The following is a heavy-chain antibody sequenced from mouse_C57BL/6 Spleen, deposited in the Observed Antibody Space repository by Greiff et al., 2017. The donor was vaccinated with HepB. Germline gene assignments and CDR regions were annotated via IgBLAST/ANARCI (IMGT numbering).Heavy chain of an antibody. CDR2: ISSGSSTI. CDR1: GFTFSDYG. J-gene: IGHJ3*01. V-gene: IGHV5-17*01. CDR3: ARPGYYGSSFWFAY. Sequence: EVQLVESGGGLVKPGGSLKLSCAASGFTFSDYGMHWVRQAPEKGLEWVAYISSGSSTIYYADTVKGRFTISRDNAKNTLFLQMTSLRSEDTAMYYCARPGYYGSSFWFAYWGQGTLVTVSA. D-gene: IGHD1-1*01.